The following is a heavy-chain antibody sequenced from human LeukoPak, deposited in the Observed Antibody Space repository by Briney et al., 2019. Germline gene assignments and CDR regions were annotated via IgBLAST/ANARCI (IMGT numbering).Heavy chain of an antibody. J-gene: IGHJ4*02. V-gene: IGHV4-59*01. CDR1: GGSISDDY. CDR3: ARGAGWYNY. CDR2: IHYSGTT. D-gene: IGHD6-19*01. Sequence: SETLSLTRTVSGGSISDDYWSWLRQPPGKGLEWIACIHYSGTTNYNPSLRSRVTISIDTSKKQFSLKVNSVTAADTAVYYCARGAGWYNYWGQGTLVTVSS.